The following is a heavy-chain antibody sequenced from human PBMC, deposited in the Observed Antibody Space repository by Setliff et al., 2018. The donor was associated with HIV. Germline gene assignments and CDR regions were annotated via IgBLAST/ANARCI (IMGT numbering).Heavy chain of an antibody. V-gene: IGHV4-59*11. CDR3: ARGGAHYYGSGSYYNWFDP. CDR1: SDSTSNHY. J-gene: IGHJ5*02. D-gene: IGHD3-10*01. CDR2: VYNTGIT. Sequence: SETLSLTCTVSSDSTSNHYWSWVRQPPGKGLEWIGYVYNTGITSYNPSLKSRLTISVDMSQNQVSLKMRSVTAADTAVYYCARGGAHYYGSGSYYNWFDPWGQGTLVTVSS.